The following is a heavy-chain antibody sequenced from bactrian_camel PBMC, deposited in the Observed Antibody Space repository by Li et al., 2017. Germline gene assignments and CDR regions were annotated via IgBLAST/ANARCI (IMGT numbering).Heavy chain of an antibody. CDR3: AAVRSECFRGIAYAY. CDR1: GFTSDTCG. Sequence: HVQLVESGGGSVQAGESVRLSCTAPGFTSDTCGMHWYRQAAGKERKEVAQMYSAGAVQWHADSVKGRFTTSYDNAKNTLYLQMNSLKPEDTAMYYCAAVRSECFRGIAYAYWGQGTQVTVS. V-gene: IGHV3S1*01. CDR2: MYSAGAVQ. J-gene: IGHJ4*01.